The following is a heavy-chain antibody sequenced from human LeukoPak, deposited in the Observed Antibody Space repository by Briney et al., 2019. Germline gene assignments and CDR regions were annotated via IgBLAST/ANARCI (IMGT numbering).Heavy chain of an antibody. CDR2: INPNSGGT. V-gene: IGHV1-2*02. J-gene: IGHJ4*02. Sequence: ASVKVSFKASGYTFTDYYIHWVRQAPGQGLEWMGWINPNSGGTNYAQKFQGRVTMTRDTSISTAYMELSRLISDDTAVYYCARGVGATPHDSWGQGTLVTVSS. D-gene: IGHD1-26*01. CDR3: ARGVGATPHDS. CDR1: GYTFTDYY.